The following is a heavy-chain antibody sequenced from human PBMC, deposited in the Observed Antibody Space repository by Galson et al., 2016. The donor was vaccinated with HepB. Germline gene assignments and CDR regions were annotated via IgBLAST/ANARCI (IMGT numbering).Heavy chain of an antibody. J-gene: IGHJ4*02. CDR3: ATGICSITSCYEASLLHARNY. V-gene: IGHV3-15*01. D-gene: IGHD2-2*01. CDR1: GFRFANGW. CDR2: IKSETHGATT. Sequence: SLRLSCAATGFRFANGWMSWVRQAPGKGLEWVGRIKSETHGATTDYAEPVNGRFFISRDDSKNVVSLQLNSLKTEDTAVYYCATGICSITSCYEASLLHARNYWGQGVLVTVSS.